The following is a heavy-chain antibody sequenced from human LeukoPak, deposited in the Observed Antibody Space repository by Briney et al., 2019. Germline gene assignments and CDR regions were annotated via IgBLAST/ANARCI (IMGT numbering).Heavy chain of an antibody. CDR1: GYTFTSYG. J-gene: IGHJ4*02. CDR3: ARGADLWSGYYQVDY. V-gene: IGHV1-2*02. CDR2: INPNSGGT. D-gene: IGHD3-3*01. Sequence: ASLKVSCKASGYTFTSYGINWVRQAPGQGLEWMGWINPNSGGTNYAQKFQGRVTMTRDTSISTAYMELSRLRSDGTAVYYCARGADLWSGYYQVDYWGQGTLVTVSS.